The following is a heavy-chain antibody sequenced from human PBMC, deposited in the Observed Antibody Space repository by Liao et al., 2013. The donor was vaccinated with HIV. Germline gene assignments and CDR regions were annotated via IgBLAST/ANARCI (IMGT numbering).Heavy chain of an antibody. J-gene: IGHJ4*02. CDR3: ATGEYSSNLDY. CDR1: GGSISSEGYS. Sequence: QLQLQESGSGLVKPSQTLSLTCAVSGGSISSEGYSWSWIRQPPGKGLEWIGYIYQSGSTYYNPSLKSRVTISVDRSKNQFSLKLSSVTAADTAVYYCATGEYSSNLDYWGQGTLVTVSS. V-gene: IGHV4-30-2*01. CDR2: IYQSGST. D-gene: IGHD6-6*01.